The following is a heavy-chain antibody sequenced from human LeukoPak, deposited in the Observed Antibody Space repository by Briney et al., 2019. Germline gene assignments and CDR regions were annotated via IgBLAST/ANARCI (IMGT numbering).Heavy chain of an antibody. V-gene: IGHV1-18*01. J-gene: IGHJ4*02. Sequence: ASVKVSCKASGYTFTSYGISWVRQAPGQGLEWMGWISAYNGNTNYAQKFQGRVTMTRDTSTSTVYMELSSLRSEDTAVYYCARSFRLVPGEGGYWGQGTLVTVSS. D-gene: IGHD3-10*01. CDR2: ISAYNGNT. CDR3: ARSFRLVPGEGGY. CDR1: GYTFTSYG.